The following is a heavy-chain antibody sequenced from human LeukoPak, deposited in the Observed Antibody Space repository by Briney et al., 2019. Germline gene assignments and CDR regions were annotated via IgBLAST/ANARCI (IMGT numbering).Heavy chain of an antibody. V-gene: IGHV1-46*01. CDR3: ARDIQPNYYGSGSYYNYNSFDY. CDR1: GYTFTSYY. D-gene: IGHD3-10*01. CDR2: INPSGGST. Sequence: ASVKVSCKASGYTFTSYYMHWVRQAPGQGLEWMGIINPSGGSTSYAQKFQGRVTMTRDTSTSTVYIELSSLRSEDTAVYYCARDIQPNYYGSGSYYNYNSFDYWGQGTLVTVSS. J-gene: IGHJ4*02.